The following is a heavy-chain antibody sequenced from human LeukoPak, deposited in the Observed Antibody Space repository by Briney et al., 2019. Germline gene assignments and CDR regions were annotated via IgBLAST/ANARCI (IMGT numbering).Heavy chain of an antibody. V-gene: IGHV3-48*03. CDR2: IGSSGSLI. CDR1: GFTFSNYE. CDR3: ARGLRYYGSGSYYNKDYFDY. Sequence: QPGGSLRLSCAASGFTFSNYEMNWVHQAPGKGLEWVSYIGSSGSLIYYADSVEGRFTISRDNAKNSLYLQSNSLRAEDTAVYYCARGLRYYGSGSYYNKDYFDYWGQGTLVTVSS. J-gene: IGHJ4*02. D-gene: IGHD3-10*01.